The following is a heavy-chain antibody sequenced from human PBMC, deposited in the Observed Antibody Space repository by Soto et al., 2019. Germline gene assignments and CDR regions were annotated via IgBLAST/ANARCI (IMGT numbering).Heavy chain of an antibody. CDR2: TYYRSNWYN. V-gene: IGHV6-1*01. Sequence: SQTLSLTCALSGDSVSSNSAAWNWIRQSPSRGIEWLGRTYYRSNWYNDYAVSVKSRITINPDTSKNQFSLQLNSVTPEDTAVYYCARDAITGTTSGLDYWGQGTLVTVSS. D-gene: IGHD1-7*01. J-gene: IGHJ4*02. CDR1: GDSVSSNSAA. CDR3: ARDAITGTTSGLDY.